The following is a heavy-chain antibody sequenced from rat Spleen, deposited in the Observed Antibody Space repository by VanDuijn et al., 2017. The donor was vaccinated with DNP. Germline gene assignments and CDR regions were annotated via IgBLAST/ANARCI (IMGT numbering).Heavy chain of an antibody. CDR3: ARHYYDGSYYFDY. CDR2: ITASGGST. D-gene: IGHD1-12*02. CDR1: GFIFNKYG. J-gene: IGHJ2*01. Sequence: EVQLVESGGGLVQAGRSLKLSCAASGFIFNKYGMAWVRQAPKKGLEWVASITASGGSTSYRDSVKGRFTISRDNAKSTLYLQMDSLRSEDTATYYCARHYYDGSYYFDYWGQGVMVTVSS. V-gene: IGHV5S23*01.